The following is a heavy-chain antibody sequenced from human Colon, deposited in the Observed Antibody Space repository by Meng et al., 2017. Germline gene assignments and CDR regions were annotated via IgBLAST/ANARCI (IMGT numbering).Heavy chain of an antibody. V-gene: IGHV3-21*01. CDR2: ISSSSNYR. CDR1: GCNFSDYP. D-gene: IGHD3-3*01. CDR3: VRAPGFLGAGSHY. J-gene: IGHJ4*02. Sequence: GGSLRLPCPASGCNFSDYPRHWVRQAPGKGLEWVSLISSSSNYRYYADSVRGRFTISRDNTKNSLYLQMNSPRAEDTAVYYCVRAPGFLGAGSHYWGQGTLVTVSS.